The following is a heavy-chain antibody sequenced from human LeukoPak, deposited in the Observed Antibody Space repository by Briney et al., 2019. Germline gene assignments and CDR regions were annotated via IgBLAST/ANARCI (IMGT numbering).Heavy chain of an antibody. V-gene: IGHV6-1*01. CDR1: GDIVSSISVT. Sequence: SQTLSFTCAISGDIVSSISVTWNWIRQSPSRGRERLRRTYYRSMWYNDYAVSVRGRITVNPDTSKNQFSLHLNSVTPEDTAVYYCARRLTQYDCFDPWGQRILVTVSS. D-gene: IGHD2-2*01. J-gene: IGHJ5*02. CDR3: ARRLTQYDCFDP. CDR2: TYYRSMWYN.